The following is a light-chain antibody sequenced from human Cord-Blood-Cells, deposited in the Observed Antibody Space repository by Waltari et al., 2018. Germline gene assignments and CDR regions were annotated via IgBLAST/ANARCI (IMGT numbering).Light chain of an antibody. J-gene: IGLJ3*02. Sequence: QSVLTQPPSVSGAPGQRVTISCTGSRSNIGAGYDVHWYQQLPGTAPKLLIDGNSNGPSGVLDRFSCSKSRTSASLAITGLQAGDEADYYCQSYDSSLSVFGGGTTLTVL. CDR2: GNS. CDR1: RSNIGAGYD. CDR3: QSYDSSLSV. V-gene: IGLV1-40*01.